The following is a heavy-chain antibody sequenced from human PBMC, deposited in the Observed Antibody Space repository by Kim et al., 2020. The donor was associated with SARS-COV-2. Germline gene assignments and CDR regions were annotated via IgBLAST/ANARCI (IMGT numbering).Heavy chain of an antibody. CDR3: ARRQPLDY. CDR2: ISYSGNS. V-gene: IGHV4-31*03. Sequence: SETLSLTCSVSGGSIRSGGKFWTWIRQHPAKGLEWIGYISYSGNSHYSPSLRSRVSISLQTSENQFSLELTSVTAADTAVDYCARRQPLDYWGQGILVT. J-gene: IGHJ4*02. D-gene: IGHD2-2*01. CDR1: GGSIRSGGKF.